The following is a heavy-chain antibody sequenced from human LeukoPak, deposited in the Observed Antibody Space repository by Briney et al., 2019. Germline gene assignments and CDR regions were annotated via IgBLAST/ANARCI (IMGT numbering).Heavy chain of an antibody. CDR2: VSGSGGST. V-gene: IGHV3-23*01. CDR3: AKVYGSGSYYGRYYYYGMDV. J-gene: IGHJ6*02. D-gene: IGHD3-10*01. Sequence: GGSLRLSCAASGFTFSSYAMSWVRQAPGKGLEWVSTVSGSGGSTYYADSVKGRFTISRDNSKNTLYLQMNSLRAEDTAVYYCAKVYGSGSYYGRYYYYGMDVWGQGTTVTVSS. CDR1: GFTFSSYA.